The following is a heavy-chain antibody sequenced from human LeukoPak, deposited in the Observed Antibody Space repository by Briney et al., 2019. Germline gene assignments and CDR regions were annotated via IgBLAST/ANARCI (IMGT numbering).Heavy chain of an antibody. CDR1: GFTFSSYA. D-gene: IGHD3-10*01. CDR3: AKAPTMVRGRMDV. CDR2: IIDSGAAT. Sequence: PGGSLRLSCAASGFTFSSYAMNWVRQAPGKGLEWVSTIIDSGAATYYADSLEGRFSISRDNSNNMLYLQINSLRAEDTAVYYCAKAPTMVRGRMDVWGRGTTVTVSS. V-gene: IGHV3-23*01. J-gene: IGHJ6*02.